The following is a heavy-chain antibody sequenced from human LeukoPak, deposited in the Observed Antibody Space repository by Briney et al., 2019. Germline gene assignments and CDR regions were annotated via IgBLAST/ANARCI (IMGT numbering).Heavy chain of an antibody. CDR3: ARDDYDFWSGPPKGMDV. D-gene: IGHD3-3*01. CDR2: INHSGST. J-gene: IGHJ6*02. Sequence: PSETLSLTCAVYGGSFSGYYWSWIRQPPGKGLEWIGEINHSGSTNYNPSLKSRVTISVDTSKNQFSLKLSSVTAADTAVYYCARDDYDFWSGPPKGMDVWGQGTTVTVSS. CDR1: GGSFSGYY. V-gene: IGHV4-34*01.